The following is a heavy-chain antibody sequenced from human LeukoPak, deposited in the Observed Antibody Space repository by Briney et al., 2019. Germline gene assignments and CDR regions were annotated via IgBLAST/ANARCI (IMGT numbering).Heavy chain of an antibody. CDR1: GGSISSYY. CDR2: ISYSGST. J-gene: IGHJ4*02. Sequence: SETLSLTCTVSGGSISSYYWSWIRQPPGKGLEWIGSISYSGSTYYNPSLKSRVTISVDTSKNQFSLKLSSVTAADTAVYYCARRFGTSWSDYGGQGTLVTVSS. CDR3: ARRFGTSWSDY. V-gene: IGHV4-59*05. D-gene: IGHD2-2*01.